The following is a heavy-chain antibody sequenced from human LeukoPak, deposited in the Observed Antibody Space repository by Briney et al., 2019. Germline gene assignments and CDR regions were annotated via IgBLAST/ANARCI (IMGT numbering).Heavy chain of an antibody. V-gene: IGHV4-59*01. CDR1: GGSISSYY. J-gene: IGHJ4*02. Sequence: SETLSLTCTVSGGSISSYYWSWIRQPPGKGLEWIGYIYYSGSTNYNPSLKSRVTISVDTSKNQFSLKLSSVTAADTAVYYCARIPNYYDSSAAYYFDYWGQGTLVTVSS. D-gene: IGHD3-22*01. CDR3: ARIPNYYDSSAAYYFDY. CDR2: IYYSGST.